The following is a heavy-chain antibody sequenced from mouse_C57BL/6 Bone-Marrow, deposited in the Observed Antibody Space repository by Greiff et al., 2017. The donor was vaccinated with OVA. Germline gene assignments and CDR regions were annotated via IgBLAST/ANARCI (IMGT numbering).Heavy chain of an antibody. CDR3: ARTITGDY. CDR2: INPYNGGT. Sequence: EVKLMESGPVLVKPGASVKMSCKASGYTFTDYYMNWVKQSHGKSLEWIGVINPYNGGTSYNQKFKGKATLTVDKSSSTAYMERNSLTSEDSAVYYCARTITGDYWGQGTSVTVSS. D-gene: IGHD1-1*01. CDR1: GYTFTDYY. J-gene: IGHJ4*01. V-gene: IGHV1-19*01.